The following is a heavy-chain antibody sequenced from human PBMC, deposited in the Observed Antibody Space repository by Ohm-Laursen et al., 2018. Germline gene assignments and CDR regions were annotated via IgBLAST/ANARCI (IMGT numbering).Heavy chain of an antibody. Sequence: SLRLSCAAFGFTFSSYAMSWVRQAPGKGLEWVSVIYSGGSTYYADSVKGRFTISRDNGKNSLYLQMNSLRAEDTAVYYCVKDAGGTYDYWGQGTLVTVSS. CDR3: VKDAGGTYDY. J-gene: IGHJ4*02. CDR2: IYSGGST. CDR1: GFTFSSYA. V-gene: IGHV3-66*01.